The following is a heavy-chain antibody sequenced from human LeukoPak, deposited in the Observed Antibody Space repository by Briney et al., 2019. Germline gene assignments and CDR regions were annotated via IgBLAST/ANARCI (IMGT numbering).Heavy chain of an antibody. J-gene: IGHJ4*02. CDR3: ARLRMGDGYPTDY. V-gene: IGHV4-34*01. Sequence: SETRSLTCAVYGGSFSGYYWSWIRQPPGKGLEWIGEINHSGSTNYNPSLKSRVTISVDTSKNQFSLKLSSVTTADTAVYYCARLRMGDGYPTDYWGQGTLVTVSS. D-gene: IGHD5-24*01. CDR2: INHSGST. CDR1: GGSFSGYY.